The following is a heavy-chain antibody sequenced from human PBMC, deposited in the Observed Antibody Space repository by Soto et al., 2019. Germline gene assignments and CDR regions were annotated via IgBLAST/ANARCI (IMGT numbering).Heavy chain of an antibody. V-gene: IGHV1-2*02. D-gene: IGHD1-26*01. Sequence: GASLKVSFKASGYSFTVYYIYLVLHSPLQGLDLMGWINPNSGVTTYAQKFQGRVTMTRDKSISTAYMELNRLTSNDTAVYYCAKDRVGIEDSRYWLEQWGKGTLVSVSS. CDR1: GYSFTVYY. CDR3: AKDRVGIEDSRYWLEQ. J-gene: IGHJ5*02. CDR2: INPNSGVT.